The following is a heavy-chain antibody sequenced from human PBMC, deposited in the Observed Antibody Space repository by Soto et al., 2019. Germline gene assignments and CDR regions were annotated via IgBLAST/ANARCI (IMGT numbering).Heavy chain of an antibody. D-gene: IGHD2-21*02. V-gene: IGHV4-4*02. Sequence: QVQLQESGPGLVKPSGTLSLTCAVSGGSVSSSNWWSWVRQSPGKGLEWMGEIYHSGSAHYNPSLKRRATISLDKCKNQFSLRLTSVTAADTAVYYCARVPGVVVSADDAFDIWGPGTRVIVSS. J-gene: IGHJ3*02. CDR1: GGSVSSSNW. CDR2: IYHSGSA. CDR3: ARVPGVVVSADDAFDI.